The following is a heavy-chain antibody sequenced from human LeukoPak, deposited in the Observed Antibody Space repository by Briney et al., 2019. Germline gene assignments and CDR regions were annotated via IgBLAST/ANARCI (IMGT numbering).Heavy chain of an antibody. CDR1: GGSISSRPYH. Sequence: SETLSLTCTVSGGSISSRPYHWGWIRQSPGKGLECIGSLYYSGSTNYNPSLKSRVTISVDTSKNQFSLKLSSVTAADTAVYYCARAPPRNYYDSSGYYYKSWRSVDYWGQGTLVTVSS. CDR3: ARAPPRNYYDSSGYYYKSWRSVDY. CDR2: LYYSGST. D-gene: IGHD3-22*01. V-gene: IGHV4-39*07. J-gene: IGHJ4*02.